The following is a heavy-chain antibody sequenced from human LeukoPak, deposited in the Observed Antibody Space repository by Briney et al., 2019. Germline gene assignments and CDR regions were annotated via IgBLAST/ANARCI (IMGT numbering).Heavy chain of an antibody. CDR2: ISYDGSNK. Sequence: GGSLRLSCAASGFTFSNYAIHWVRQAPGKGLEWVALISYDGSNKYYADSVKGRFTISRDNSKNTLYLQMNSLRAEDTAVYYCAKERLRQWLVPGSMDVWGQGTTVTVSS. J-gene: IGHJ6*02. V-gene: IGHV3-30-3*01. D-gene: IGHD6-19*01. CDR1: GFTFSNYA. CDR3: AKERLRQWLVPGSMDV.